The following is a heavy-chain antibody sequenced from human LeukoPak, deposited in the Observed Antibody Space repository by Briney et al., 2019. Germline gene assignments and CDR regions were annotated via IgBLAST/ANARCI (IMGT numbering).Heavy chain of an antibody. V-gene: IGHV1-2*02. CDR3: ARDGSGDYGMDF. CDR1: GYTFTGYY. Sequence: ASVRVSCKASGYTFTGYYMHWVRQAPGQGLEWMGWINPNSGGTNYAQKFQGRVTMTRDTSISTAYMELSRLRSDDTAVYYCARDGSGDYGMDFWDSATKFNVSS. J-gene: IGHJ6*04. D-gene: IGHD3-10*01. CDR2: INPNSGGT.